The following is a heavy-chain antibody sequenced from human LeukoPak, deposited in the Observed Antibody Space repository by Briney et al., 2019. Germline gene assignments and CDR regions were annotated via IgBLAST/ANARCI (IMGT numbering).Heavy chain of an antibody. J-gene: IGHJ4*02. V-gene: IGHV3-48*01. CDR1: GFTFSSYS. Sequence: GGSLRLSCAASGFTFSSYSMNWVRQAPGKGLEWVSYISSSSSTIYYADSVKGRFTISRDNAKKSLYLQMNSLRAEDTAVYYCARDLTIFGVVTPLGDWGQGTLVTVSS. CDR3: ARDLTIFGVVTPLGD. CDR2: ISSSSSTI. D-gene: IGHD3-3*01.